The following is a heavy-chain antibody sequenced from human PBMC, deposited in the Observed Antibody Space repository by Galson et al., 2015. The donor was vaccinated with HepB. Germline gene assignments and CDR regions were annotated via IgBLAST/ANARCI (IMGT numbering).Heavy chain of an antibody. V-gene: IGHV3-23*01. Sequence: SLRVYCADSAFSFSASAMAWARQAPGKGLEWVSSISISGGTFYTGSVKDLFTISRDNSKNTPYLQMHSLRVEDTAIYFCAKEIRPNDYWGQGTLVTVSS. CDR3: AKEIRPNDY. CDR1: AFSFSASA. D-gene: IGHD4-17*01. CDR2: ISISGGT. J-gene: IGHJ4*02.